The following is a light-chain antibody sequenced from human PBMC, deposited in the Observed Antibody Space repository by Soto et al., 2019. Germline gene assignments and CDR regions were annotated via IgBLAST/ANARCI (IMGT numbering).Light chain of an antibody. CDR3: QQYSNWPWT. CDR2: AAS. V-gene: IGKV3-15*01. CDR1: QSVSSY. J-gene: IGKJ1*01. Sequence: EIVLTQSPATLSLSPGERATLSCRASQSVSSYLAWYQQKPGQAPRLLIYAASTRATGIPARFSGSGSETEFTLTISSLQSEDFAVYCCQQYSNWPWTFGQGTKVDIK.